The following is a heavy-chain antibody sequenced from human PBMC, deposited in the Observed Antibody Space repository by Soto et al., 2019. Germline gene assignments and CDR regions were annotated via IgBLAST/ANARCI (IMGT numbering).Heavy chain of an antibody. J-gene: IGHJ6*02. CDR2: IIPIFGTA. CDR3: ARSIAARGDYYYGMDV. V-gene: IGHV1-69*06. D-gene: IGHD6-6*01. CDR1: GGTLSSYA. Sequence: SVKVSCKASGGTLSSYAISWVRQAPGQGLEWMGGIIPIFGTANYAQKFRGRVTITADKSTSTAYMELSSLRSEDTAVYYCARSIAARGDYYYGMDVWGQGTTVTVSS.